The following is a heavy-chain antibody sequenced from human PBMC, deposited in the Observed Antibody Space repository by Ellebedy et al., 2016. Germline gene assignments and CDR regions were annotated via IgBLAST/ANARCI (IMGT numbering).Heavy chain of an antibody. CDR1: GFTFRSYA. V-gene: IGHV3-66*01. J-gene: IGHJ4*02. D-gene: IGHD1-26*01. CDR2: LYSGGST. CDR3: AREGAEGFDLVRYFEN. Sequence: GGSLRLSCGASGFTFRSYAMSWVRQAPGKGLEWVAVLYSGGSTNYSDSVKGRFSISRDNSNNTLYLQMNSLRAEETAVYYCAREGAEGFDLVRYFENWGQGTLVTVSS.